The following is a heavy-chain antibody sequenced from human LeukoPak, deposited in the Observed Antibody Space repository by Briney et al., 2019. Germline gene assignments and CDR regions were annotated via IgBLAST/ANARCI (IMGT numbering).Heavy chain of an antibody. CDR3: ARGYSLDY. CDR2: IYYSGST. D-gene: IGHD5-18*01. Sequence: SESLSLTCTVSGGSISSGDYYWSWIRQPPGKGLEWIGYIYYSGSTYYTPSLRGRVTISVDTSKNQFSLKLSSVTAADTAVYYCARGYSLDYWGQGTLVTVSS. V-gene: IGHV4-30-4*01. CDR1: GGSISSGDYY. J-gene: IGHJ4*02.